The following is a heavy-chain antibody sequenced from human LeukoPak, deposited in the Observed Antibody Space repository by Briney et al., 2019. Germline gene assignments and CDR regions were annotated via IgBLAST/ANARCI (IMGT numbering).Heavy chain of an antibody. V-gene: IGHV3-23*01. J-gene: IGHJ4*02. CDR1: GFTFSSYG. Sequence: GGSLRLSCAASGFTFSSYGMSWVRQAPGKGLEWVSAISGSGGSTYYADSVKGRFTISRDNSKSTLYLQMNSLRAEDTAVYYCAKDADSSGWSESDYWGQGTLVTVSS. CDR2: ISGSGGST. CDR3: AKDADSSGWSESDY. D-gene: IGHD6-19*01.